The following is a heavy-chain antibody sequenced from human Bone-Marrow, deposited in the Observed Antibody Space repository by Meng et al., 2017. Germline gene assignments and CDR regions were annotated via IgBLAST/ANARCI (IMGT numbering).Heavy chain of an antibody. D-gene: IGHD5-18*01. J-gene: IGHJ4*02. V-gene: IGHV4-34*01. CDR1: GGSFSGYY. Sequence: QGQLQQGRAGLLKPSETLSLTCAVYGGSFSGYYWSWIRQPPGKGLEWIGEINHSGSTNYNPFLKSRVTISVDTSKNQFSLKLSSVTAADTAVYYCARGSWLQLWLQDYWGQGTLVTVSS. CDR3: ARGSWLQLWLQDY. CDR2: INHSGST.